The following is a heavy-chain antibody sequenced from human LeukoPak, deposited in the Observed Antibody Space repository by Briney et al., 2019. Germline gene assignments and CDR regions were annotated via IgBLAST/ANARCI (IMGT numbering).Heavy chain of an antibody. D-gene: IGHD3-22*01. J-gene: IGHJ3*02. CDR2: IIPVFGTA. V-gene: IGHV1-69*06. Sequence: SVKVSCKASGGTFSSYAISWVRQAPGQGLEWMGGIIPVFGTANYAQKFQGRVTFTAEKSASTAHMELSSLRSEDTAVYYCASHLYDSSGRGAFEIWGQGTMVIVSS. CDR3: ASHLYDSSGRGAFEI. CDR1: GGTFSSYA.